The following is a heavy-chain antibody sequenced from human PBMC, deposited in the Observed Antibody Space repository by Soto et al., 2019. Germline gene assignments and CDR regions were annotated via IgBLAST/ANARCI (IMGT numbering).Heavy chain of an antibody. CDR1: EFTFSSYW. CDR3: ARDLSGRADV. D-gene: IGHD3-10*01. V-gene: IGHV3-74*01. CDR2: LNEDGSFT. Sequence: EVQLVESEGGLVRPGGSLRLSCVASEFTFSSYWMHWVRQVPGKGLVWVSRLNEDGSFTTYADSVKGRFTISRDNAKKTLYLQMNSLRAEDTAVYYCARDLSGRADVWGQGTTVTVSS. J-gene: IGHJ6*02.